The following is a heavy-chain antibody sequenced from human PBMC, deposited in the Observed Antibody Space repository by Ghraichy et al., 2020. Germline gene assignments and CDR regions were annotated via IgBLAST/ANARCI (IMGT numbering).Heavy chain of an antibody. J-gene: IGHJ5*02. CDR1: GYTLTELS. V-gene: IGHV1-24*01. CDR3: ATTAGGNWNYGFDP. D-gene: IGHD1-7*01. CDR2: FDPEDGET. Sequence: ASVKVSCKVSGYTLTELSMHWVRQAPGKGLEWMGGFDPEDGETIYAQKFQGRVTMTEDTSTDTAYMELSSLRSEDTAVYYCATTAGGNWNYGFDPWGQGTLVTVSS.